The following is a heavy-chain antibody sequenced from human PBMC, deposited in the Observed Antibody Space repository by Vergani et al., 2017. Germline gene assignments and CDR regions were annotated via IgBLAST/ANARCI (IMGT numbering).Heavy chain of an antibody. Sequence: QEQLQESGPGLVKPSQTLSLTCTVSGGSISSGSYYWSWIRQPAGKGLEWIGRIYTSGSTNYNPSLKSRVTMSVDTSKNQFSLKLSSVTAADTAVYYCARTLGYCSSTSCYTAKNPLRAFDIWGQGTMVTVSS. D-gene: IGHD2-2*02. CDR3: ARTLGYCSSTSCYTAKNPLRAFDI. CDR1: GGSISSGSYY. CDR2: IYTSGST. V-gene: IGHV4-61*02. J-gene: IGHJ3*02.